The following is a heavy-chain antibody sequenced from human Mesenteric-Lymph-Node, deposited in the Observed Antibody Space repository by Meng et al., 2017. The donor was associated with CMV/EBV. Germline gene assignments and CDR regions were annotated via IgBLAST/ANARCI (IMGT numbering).Heavy chain of an antibody. CDR2: INHSGST. Sequence: VQLQQWGAGLLKPSGTLSLTCAVYGGSFSGYDWSWIRQPPGKGLEWIGEINHSGSTNYNPSLKSRVTISVDTSKNQFSLKLSSVTAADTAVYYCARHQRWLKSEGGFNYWGQGTLVTVSS. CDR1: GGSFSGYD. V-gene: IGHV4-34*01. CDR3: ARHQRWLKSEGGFNY. J-gene: IGHJ4*02. D-gene: IGHD4-23*01.